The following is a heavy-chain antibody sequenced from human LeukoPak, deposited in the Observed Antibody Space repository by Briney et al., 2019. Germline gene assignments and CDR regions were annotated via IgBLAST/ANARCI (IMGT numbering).Heavy chain of an antibody. J-gene: IGHJ6*02. CDR2: IYYSGST. V-gene: IGHV4-59*12. Sequence: SETLSLTCTVSGGSISSYYWSWIRQPPGKGLEWIGYIYYSGSTNYNPSLKSRVTISVDTSKNQFSLKLSSVTAADTAVYYCARVRRWLYSSSAYYYYGMDVWGQGTTVTVSS. CDR3: ARVRRWLYSSSAYYYYGMDV. CDR1: GGSISSYY. D-gene: IGHD6-6*01.